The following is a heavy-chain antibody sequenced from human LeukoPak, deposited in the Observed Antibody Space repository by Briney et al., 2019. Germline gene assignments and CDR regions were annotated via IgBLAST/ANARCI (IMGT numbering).Heavy chain of an antibody. Sequence: GGSLRLSCAASGCTFSSYEMNWVRQARGKGLEWVANINEDGNKKYYADSVKGRFTISRDNAKNSLSLQMNNLRFEGTAVYYCARIASRRTFDIWGQGTMVTVSS. V-gene: IGHV3-7*01. J-gene: IGHJ3*02. D-gene: IGHD1-14*01. CDR1: GCTFSSYE. CDR2: INEDGNKK. CDR3: ARIASRRTFDI.